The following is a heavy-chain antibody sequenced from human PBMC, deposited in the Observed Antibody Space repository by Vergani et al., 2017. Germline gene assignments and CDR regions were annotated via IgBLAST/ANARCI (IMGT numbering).Heavy chain of an antibody. V-gene: IGHV1-69*13. Sequence: VQLVQSGAEVKKPGATMKISCKVSGGTFSSYGISWVRQAPGQGLEWIGGIIPVFGTPHYAQKFQGRVTITADGSTSTAYMELSSLRSEDTAVYYCARVGYCSTTSCYVGGLDYWGQGTLVTVSS. D-gene: IGHD2-2*01. J-gene: IGHJ4*02. CDR2: IIPVFGTP. CDR1: GGTFSSYG. CDR3: ARVGYCSTTSCYVGGLDY.